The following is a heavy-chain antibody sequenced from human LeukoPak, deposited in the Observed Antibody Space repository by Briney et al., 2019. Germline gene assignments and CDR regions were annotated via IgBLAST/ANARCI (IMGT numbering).Heavy chain of an antibody. V-gene: IGHV3-30-3*01. CDR3: ARVAFPQGGSSYYFDY. CDR2: ISYDGSNK. CDR1: GFTFSSYA. J-gene: IGHJ4*02. Sequence: GGSLRLSCAASGFTFSSYAMHWVRQAPGKGLEWVAVISYDGSNKYYAGSVKGRFTISRDNSKNTLYLQMNSLRAEDTAVYYCARVAFPQGGSSYYFDYWGQGTLVTVSS. D-gene: IGHD2-15*01.